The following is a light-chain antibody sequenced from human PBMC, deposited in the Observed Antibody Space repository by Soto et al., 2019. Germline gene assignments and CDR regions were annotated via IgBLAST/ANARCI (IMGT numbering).Light chain of an antibody. Sequence: DIVMTQSPDSLAVSLGERATINCKSSQSVLYSSNNKNYLAWYRQKPGQPPKLLIYWASTRESGVPDRFSGSGSGTDFRLTISSLQAEDVAVYSCQQYCSTPRTFGQANKLEIK. CDR3: QQYCSTPRT. V-gene: IGKV4-1*01. CDR2: WAS. J-gene: IGKJ1*01. CDR1: QSVLYSSNNKNY.